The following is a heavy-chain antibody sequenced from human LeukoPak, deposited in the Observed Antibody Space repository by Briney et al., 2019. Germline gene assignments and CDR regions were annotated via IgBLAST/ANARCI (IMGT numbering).Heavy chain of an antibody. CDR1: GFTFSSFT. Sequence: GGSLRLSCAASGFTFSSFTMHWVRQAPGKGLEWVAVISYDGSNKYYADSVKGRFTISRDNSKNTLYLQMNRLRGEDTAVYYCERDRKLGTFDYWGQGTLVTVSS. CDR3: ERDRKLGTFDY. J-gene: IGHJ4*02. V-gene: IGHV3-30*04. CDR2: ISYDGSNK. D-gene: IGHD1-1*01.